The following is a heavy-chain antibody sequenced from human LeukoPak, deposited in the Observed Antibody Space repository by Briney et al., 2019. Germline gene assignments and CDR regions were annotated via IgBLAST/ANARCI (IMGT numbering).Heavy chain of an antibody. CDR1: GFTFSSFA. Sequence: PGGSLRLSCAASGFTFSSFAMSWVRQAPGKGLEWVSAISGSVGSTYYADSVKGRFTISRDNSKNTLYVQMKSLRAEDTAVYYCAKAKGDYGGPDGFDIWGQGTMVTVSS. CDR3: AKAKGDYGGPDGFDI. CDR2: ISGSVGST. J-gene: IGHJ3*02. V-gene: IGHV3-23*01. D-gene: IGHD4-23*01.